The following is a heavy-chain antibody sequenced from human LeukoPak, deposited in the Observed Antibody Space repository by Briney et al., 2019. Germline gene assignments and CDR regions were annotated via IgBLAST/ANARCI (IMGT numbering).Heavy chain of an antibody. J-gene: IGHJ4*02. CDR1: GGSISSSNW. V-gene: IGHV4-4*02. CDR2: IYHSGST. D-gene: IGHD5-24*01. Sequence: SGTLSLTCAVSGGSISSSNWWSWVRQPPGKGLEWIGEIYHSGSTNYNPSLKSRVTISVDKSKNQFSLKLSSVTAADTAVYYCARLRDGYNLSLDYWGQGTLVTVSS. CDR3: ARLRDGYNLSLDY.